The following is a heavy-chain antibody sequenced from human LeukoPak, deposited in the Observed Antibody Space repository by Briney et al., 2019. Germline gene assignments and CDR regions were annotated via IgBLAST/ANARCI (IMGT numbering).Heavy chain of an antibody. CDR3: ARGRGYGGNYLRAFDI. V-gene: IGHV4-34*01. CDR2: INHSGST. D-gene: IGHD1-26*01. CDR1: GGSFSGYY. Sequence: SETLSLTCAVYGGSFSGYYWSWIRQPPGKGLEWIGEINHSGSTNYNPSLKSRVTISLDTSKNQFSLKLSSVTAADTAVYYCARGRGYGGNYLRAFDIWGQGTMVTVSS. J-gene: IGHJ3*02.